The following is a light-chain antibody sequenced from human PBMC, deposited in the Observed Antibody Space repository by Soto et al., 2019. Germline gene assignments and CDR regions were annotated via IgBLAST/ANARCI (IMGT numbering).Light chain of an antibody. CDR3: QKYNGVPWT. V-gene: IGKV1-27*01. CDR1: QGISNY. J-gene: IGKJ1*01. CDR2: AAS. Sequence: DIQMTQSPSSLSASVGDRVTITCRASQGISNYLAWYQQKPGKVPKLLIFAASTLQSGVPSRFSGSGSGTDFTLTISGLQPEDVANYYCQKYNGVPWTFGQGTKVEIK.